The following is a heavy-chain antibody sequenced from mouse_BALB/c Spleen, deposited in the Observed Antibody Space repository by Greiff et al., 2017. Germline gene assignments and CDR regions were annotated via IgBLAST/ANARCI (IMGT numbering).Heavy chain of an antibody. V-gene: IGHV5-17*02. J-gene: IGHJ2*01. CDR3: ARERRGLYSFDY. CDR2: ISSGSSTI. Sequence: EVQGVESGGGLVQPGGSRKLSCAASGFTFSSFGMHWVRQAPEKGLEWVAYISSGSSTIYYADTVKGRFTISRDNPKNTLFLQMTSLRSEDTAMYYCARERRGLYSFDYWGQGTTLTVSS. D-gene: IGHD2-12*01. CDR1: GFTFSSFG.